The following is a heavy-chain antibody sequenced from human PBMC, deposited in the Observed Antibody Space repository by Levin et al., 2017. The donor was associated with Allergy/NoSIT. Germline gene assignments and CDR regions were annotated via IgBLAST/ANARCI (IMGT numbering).Heavy chain of an antibody. Sequence: GGSLRLSCADSGFTYSNYWMHWVRQAPGKGLVWVSRISSDGRSTSYAESVKGRFTISRDNAKNTVHLQMNSLRAEDTAVYHCTRGGSVRMDVWGQGTTVTVSS. CDR1: GFTYSNYW. CDR2: ISSDGRST. V-gene: IGHV3-74*01. CDR3: TRGGSVRMDV. J-gene: IGHJ6*02.